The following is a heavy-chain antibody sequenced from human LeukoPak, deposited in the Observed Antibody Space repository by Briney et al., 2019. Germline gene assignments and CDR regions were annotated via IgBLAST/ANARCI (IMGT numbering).Heavy chain of an antibody. CDR1: GYSISSGYY. CDR3: SSKDSGSFDY. D-gene: IGHD1-26*01. Sequence: SVTLSLTCTVSGYSISSGYYWGWLRQPPGKGLDWIGSIYYSGSTYYNPSLRSRVTISVDTSKNQFSLKLSSVTAADTAVYYCSSKDSGSFDYWGQGTLVTVSS. CDR2: IYYSGST. J-gene: IGHJ4*02. V-gene: IGHV4-38-2*02.